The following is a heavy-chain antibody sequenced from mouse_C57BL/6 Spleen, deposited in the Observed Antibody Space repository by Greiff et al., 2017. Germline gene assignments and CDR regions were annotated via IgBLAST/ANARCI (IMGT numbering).Heavy chain of an antibody. CDR2: IHPNSGST. Sequence: VQLQQPGAELVKPGASVKLSCKASGYTFTSYWMHWVKQRPGQGLEWIGMIHPNSGSTNYNEKFKSKATLTVDKSSSTAYMQLSSLTSEASAVYSCARRHYGSSYFDYWGQGTTLTVSS. J-gene: IGHJ2*01. CDR3: ARRHYGSSYFDY. CDR1: GYTFTSYW. V-gene: IGHV1-64*01. D-gene: IGHD1-1*01.